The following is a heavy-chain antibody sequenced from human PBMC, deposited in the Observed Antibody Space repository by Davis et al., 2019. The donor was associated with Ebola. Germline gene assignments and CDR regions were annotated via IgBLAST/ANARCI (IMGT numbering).Heavy chain of an antibody. CDR2: ISYDGSNK. V-gene: IGHV3-30*04. CDR3: AKDRGDGYNPFDF. D-gene: IGHD5-24*01. Sequence: GESLKISCAASGFTFSSYAMHWVRQAPGKGLEWVAVISYDGSNKYYADSVKGRFTISRDNSKNTLYLQMNSLRADDTALYYCAKDRGDGYNPFDFWGQGALVTVSS. CDR1: GFTFSSYA. J-gene: IGHJ4*02.